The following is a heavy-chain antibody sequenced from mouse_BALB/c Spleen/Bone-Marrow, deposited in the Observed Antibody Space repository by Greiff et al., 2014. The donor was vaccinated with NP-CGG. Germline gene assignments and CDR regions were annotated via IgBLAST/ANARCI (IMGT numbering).Heavy chain of an antibody. Sequence: VQLQQSGGGLVQPGGSLRLSCETSGFTFTDYYMNWVRQPPGKALEWLGFIRNKANGYTTEYSASVKGRFTISRGNSQSILYLQMNTLRAEDSATYYCARDTGRLLFDYWGQGTTLTVSS. J-gene: IGHJ2*01. CDR1: GFTFTDYY. CDR3: ARDTGRLLFDY. D-gene: IGHD1-2*01. V-gene: IGHV7-3*02. CDR2: IRNKANGYTT.